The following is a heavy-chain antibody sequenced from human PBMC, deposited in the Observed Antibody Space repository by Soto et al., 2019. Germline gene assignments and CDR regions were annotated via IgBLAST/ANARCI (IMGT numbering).Heavy chain of an antibody. D-gene: IGHD3-10*01. V-gene: IGHV4-31*03. CDR1: GGSISSGGYY. CDR3: ARVPALYRGAAFDI. CDR2: IYYSGST. J-gene: IGHJ3*02. Sequence: PSETLSLTCTVSGGSISSGGYYWSWIRQHPGKGLEWIGYIYYSGSTYYNPSLKSRVTISVDTSKNQFSLKLSSVTAADTAVYYCARVPALYRGAAFDIWGQGTMVTVSS.